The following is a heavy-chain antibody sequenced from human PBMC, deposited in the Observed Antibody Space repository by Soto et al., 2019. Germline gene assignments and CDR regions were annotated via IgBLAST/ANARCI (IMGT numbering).Heavy chain of an antibody. D-gene: IGHD3-22*01. V-gene: IGHV1-69*01. CDR3: AGGRIVVVGSRAYYGMDV. J-gene: IGHJ6*02. CDR1: GGTPSNSA. CDR2: IIPVFGLV. Sequence: QVHLLLQSGAEVKKPGSSVKVSCKASGGTPSNSAISLVRQAPGQGLEWMGGIIPVFGLVKYAQNFQGRVTMTADESTNTAYMELSSLRPEDTAVYYCAGGRIVVVGSRAYYGMDVCGQVNTVTVSS.